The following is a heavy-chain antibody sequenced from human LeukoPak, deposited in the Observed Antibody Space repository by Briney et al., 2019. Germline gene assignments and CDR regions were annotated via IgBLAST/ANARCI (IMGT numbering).Heavy chain of an antibody. J-gene: IGHJ4*02. CDR1: GFTFDDYG. Sequence: PGGSLRLSCAASGFTFDDYGMSWVRQAPGKGLEWVSGINWNGGSTGYADSVKGRFTISRDNAKNSLYLQMNSLRAEDTALYHCARSRGDVGMGYYFDYWGQGTLVTVSS. CDR2: INWNGGST. D-gene: IGHD2-21*01. CDR3: ARSRGDVGMGYYFDY. V-gene: IGHV3-20*01.